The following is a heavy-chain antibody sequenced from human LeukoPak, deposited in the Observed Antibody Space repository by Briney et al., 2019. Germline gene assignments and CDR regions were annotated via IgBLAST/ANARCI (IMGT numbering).Heavy chain of an antibody. D-gene: IGHD3-22*01. CDR3: AKRGVVIRVILVGFHKEAYYFDS. CDR2: MSDSGGRT. V-gene: IGHV3-23*01. Sequence: GGSLRLSCAVSGTTLSNYGMSWVRQAPGKGLEWVAGMSDSGGRTNYADSVKGRFTISRDNPKNTLYLQMNSLRAEDTAVYFCAKRGVVIRVILVGFHKEAYYFDSWGQGALVTVSS. J-gene: IGHJ4*02. CDR1: GTTLSNYG.